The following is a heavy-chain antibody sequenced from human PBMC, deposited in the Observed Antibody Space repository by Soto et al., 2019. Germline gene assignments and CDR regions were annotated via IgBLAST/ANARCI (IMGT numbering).Heavy chain of an antibody. J-gene: IGHJ6*02. CDR1: GGSISSSRYY. CDR3: ARHAGYYYYGMDV. CDR2: IYYSGST. Sequence: LSLTCTVSGGSISSSRYYWGWIRQPPGKGLEWIGSIYYSGSTYYNPSLKSRVTISVDTSKNQFSLKLSSVTAADTAVYYCARHAGYYYYGMDVWGQGTTVTVAS. V-gene: IGHV4-39*01.